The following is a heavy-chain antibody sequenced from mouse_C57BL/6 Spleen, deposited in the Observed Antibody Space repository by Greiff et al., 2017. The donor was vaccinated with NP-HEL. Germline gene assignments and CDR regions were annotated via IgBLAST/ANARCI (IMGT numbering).Heavy chain of an antibody. CDR3: AREDYYYGSSPFFAY. CDR2: ISYDGSN. D-gene: IGHD1-1*01. J-gene: IGHJ3*01. Sequence: EVQLQQSGPGLVKPSQSLSLTCSVTGYSITSGYYWNWIRQFPGNKLEWMGYISYDGSNNYNPSLKNRISITRDTSKNQFFLKLNSVTTEDTATYYCAREDYYYGSSPFFAYWGQGTLVTVSA. V-gene: IGHV3-6*01. CDR1: GYSITSGYY.